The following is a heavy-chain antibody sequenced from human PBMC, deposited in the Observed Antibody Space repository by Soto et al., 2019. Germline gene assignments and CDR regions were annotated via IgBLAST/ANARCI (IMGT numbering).Heavy chain of an antibody. V-gene: IGHV3-30-3*01. CDR2: ISYDGSNK. Sequence: QVQLVESGGGVVQPGRSLRLSCAASGFTFSSYAMHWVRQAPGKGLEWVAVISYDGSNKYYADSVKGRFTISRDNSKNTLYLQMNSLRGEDTAVYYCAGVGTYSSGWYDAFDIWGQGTMVTVSS. D-gene: IGHD6-19*01. CDR3: AGVGTYSSGWYDAFDI. CDR1: GFTFSSYA. J-gene: IGHJ3*02.